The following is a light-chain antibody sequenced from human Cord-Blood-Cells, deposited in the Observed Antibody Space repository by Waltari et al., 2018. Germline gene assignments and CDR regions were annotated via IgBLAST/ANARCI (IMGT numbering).Light chain of an antibody. V-gene: IGKV3-15*01. CDR2: GAS. Sequence: EIVMTQSPATLSVSPGERVTLSCRASQSVSSNLAWYQQTPGQAPRLLIYGASTRATGIPARFSGSGSGTEFTLTISSLQSEEFAVYYCQQYNNWPPYTFGQGTKLEIK. CDR1: QSVSSN. J-gene: IGKJ2*01. CDR3: QQYNNWPPYT.